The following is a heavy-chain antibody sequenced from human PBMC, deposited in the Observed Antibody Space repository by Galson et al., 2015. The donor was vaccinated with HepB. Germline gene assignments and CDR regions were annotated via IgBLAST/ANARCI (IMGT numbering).Heavy chain of an antibody. CDR2: INPTTGDT. CDR1: GYTFIDYY. J-gene: IGHJ3*01. CDR3: ARPRASTWVKDGSDL. V-gene: IGHV1-2*02. D-gene: IGHD3-10*01. Sequence: SCKASGYTFIDYYINWVRQAPGQGLEGMGWINPTTGDTNYAQKFRGRVTMTTDTSVSTAYMELSRLTSDDTALYYCARPRASTWVKDGSDLWGQGTMVTVSS.